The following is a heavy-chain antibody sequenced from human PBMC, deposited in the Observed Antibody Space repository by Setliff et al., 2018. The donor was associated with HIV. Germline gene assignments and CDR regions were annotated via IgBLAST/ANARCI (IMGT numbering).Heavy chain of an antibody. D-gene: IGHD3-22*01. CDR3: ARDRYYGSSGYYWFDAFDI. J-gene: IGHJ3*02. CDR1: GYTFTGYY. CDR2: INPNSGGT. Sequence: ASVKVSCKASGYTFTGYYMHWVRQAPGQGLEWMGWINPNSGGTNYAQKFQGRVTMTRDTSISTAYMELSRLRSDDTAVYYCARDRYYGSSGYYWFDAFDIWGQGTMVT. V-gene: IGHV1-2*02.